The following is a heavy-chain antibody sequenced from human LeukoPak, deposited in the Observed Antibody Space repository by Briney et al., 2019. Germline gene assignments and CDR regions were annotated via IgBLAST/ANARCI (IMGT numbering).Heavy chain of an antibody. CDR3: AGDWSFAY. Sequence: GGSLRLSCAASGFTFSSYGMHWVRQAPGKGLGGVAGISYDGSNKYYADSVKGRFTISRDNSKKTLYLQMNSLRAADTAVYYCAGDWSFAYWGQGTLVTVSS. CDR2: ISYDGSNK. CDR1: GFTFSSYG. D-gene: IGHD3-3*01. V-gene: IGHV3-30*03. J-gene: IGHJ4*02.